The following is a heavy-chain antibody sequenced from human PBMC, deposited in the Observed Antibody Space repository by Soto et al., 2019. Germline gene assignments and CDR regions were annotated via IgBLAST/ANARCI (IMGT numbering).Heavy chain of an antibody. Sequence: QVQLVQSGAEVKKPGASVKVSCKASGYTFTGYYMHWVRQAPGQGLEWMGWINPNSGGTNYAQKFQGWVTMTRDTSISTAYMELSRLRSDDTTVYYCARVAAAGPSYGMDVWGQGTTVTVSS. D-gene: IGHD6-13*01. CDR1: GYTFTGYY. CDR3: ARVAAAGPSYGMDV. V-gene: IGHV1-2*04. J-gene: IGHJ6*02. CDR2: INPNSGGT.